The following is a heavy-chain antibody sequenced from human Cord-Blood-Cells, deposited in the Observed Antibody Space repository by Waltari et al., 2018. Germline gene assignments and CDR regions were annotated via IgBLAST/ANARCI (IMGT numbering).Heavy chain of an antibody. CDR3: AREALGSFDY. CDR2: ISYDGSNK. CDR1: GFTFSRYA. Sequence: QVQLVESGGGVVQPGRSLRLSCAASGFTFSRYAMHWVRQAPGKGLEWVAVISYDGSNKYYADSVKGRFTISRDNSKNTLYLQMNSLRAEDTAVYYCAREALGSFDYWGQGTLVTVSS. D-gene: IGHD7-27*01. V-gene: IGHV3-30*04. J-gene: IGHJ4*02.